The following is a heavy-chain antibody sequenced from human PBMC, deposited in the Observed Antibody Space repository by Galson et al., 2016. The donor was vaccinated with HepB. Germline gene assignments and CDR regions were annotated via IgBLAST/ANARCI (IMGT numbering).Heavy chain of an antibody. CDR3: VADHGGLDCFDF. Sequence: SLRLSCAASGFTFSSYYMNWVRQAPGQGLEWVSGISDSGANTYYADSVRGRFSISRDDSKSTLYLQMTNLRVEDTALYYCVADHGGLDCFDFWGRGTMVTVSS. J-gene: IGHJ3*01. D-gene: IGHD4-23*01. V-gene: IGHV3-23*01. CDR2: ISDSGANT. CDR1: GFTFSSYY.